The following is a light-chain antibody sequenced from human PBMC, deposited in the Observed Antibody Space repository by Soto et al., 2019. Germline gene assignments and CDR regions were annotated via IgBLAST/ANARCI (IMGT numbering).Light chain of an antibody. CDR3: QQYDKWPLT. CDR1: PSVDSN. Sequence: EILMTQSPATLSLSPGEGATLSCRTSPSVDSNLAWYQQKPGQAPRLLIFGASTRATGIPARFSGSGSGTDFTLTISSLQSEDFAVYICQQYDKWPLTFGGGTKVDIK. J-gene: IGKJ4*01. CDR2: GAS. V-gene: IGKV3D-15*01.